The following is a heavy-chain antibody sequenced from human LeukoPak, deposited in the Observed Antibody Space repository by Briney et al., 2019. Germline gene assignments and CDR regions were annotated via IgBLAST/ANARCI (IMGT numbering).Heavy chain of an antibody. CDR2: INHSGST. D-gene: IGHD3-3*01. J-gene: IGHJ4*02. V-gene: IGHV4-34*01. Sequence: GSLRLSCAASGFTFSSYSMNWVRQAPGKGLEWIGEINHSGSTNYNPSLKSRVTISVDTSKNQFSLKLSSVTAADTAVYYCARGAVNITIFGVVIIPEYYFDYWGQGTLVTVSS. CDR1: GFTFSSYS. CDR3: ARGAVNITIFGVVIIPEYYFDY.